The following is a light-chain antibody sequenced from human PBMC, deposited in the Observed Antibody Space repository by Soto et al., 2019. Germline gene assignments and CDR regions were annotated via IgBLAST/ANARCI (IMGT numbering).Light chain of an antibody. CDR3: CSYASSSTYV. Sequence: QSALTQPASVSGSPGQSITISCTGTSSDVGSYNLVSWYQHHPGKAPKFMIYEVSKRPSGVSNRFSGSKSGNTAPLTISGLQAEDEADYYCCSYASSSTYVFGTGTKLTVL. J-gene: IGLJ1*01. CDR1: SSDVGSYNL. V-gene: IGLV2-23*02. CDR2: EVS.